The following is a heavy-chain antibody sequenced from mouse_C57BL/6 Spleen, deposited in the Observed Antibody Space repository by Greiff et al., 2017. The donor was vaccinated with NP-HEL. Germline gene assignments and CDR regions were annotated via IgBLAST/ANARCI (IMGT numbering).Heavy chain of an antibody. CDR3: AKGPYYYGSSLWYFDV. V-gene: IGHV3-8*01. CDR1: GYSITSDY. CDR2: ISYSGST. Sequence: EVQLVESGPGLAKPSQTLSLTCSVTGYSITSDYWNWIRKFPGNKLEYMGYISYSGSTYYNPSLKSRLSITRDTSKNQYYLQLNSVTTEDTATYYCAKGPYYYGSSLWYFDVWGTGTTVTVSS. J-gene: IGHJ1*03. D-gene: IGHD1-1*01.